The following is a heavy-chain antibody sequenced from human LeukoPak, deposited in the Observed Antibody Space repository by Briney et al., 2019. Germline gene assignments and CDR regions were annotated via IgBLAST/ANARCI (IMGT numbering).Heavy chain of an antibody. D-gene: IGHD5-18*01. V-gene: IGHV3-23*01. J-gene: IGHJ4*02. Sequence: GGSLRLSCAASGFTFRSYAMNWVRQAPGKGLEWVSGISGSGGGTYYADSVKGRFTISRDSPKNTLYLQMISLRAEDTAVYYCAKDRDTVSDFDYWGRGTLVTVSS. CDR2: ISGSGGGT. CDR1: GFTFRSYA. CDR3: AKDRDTVSDFDY.